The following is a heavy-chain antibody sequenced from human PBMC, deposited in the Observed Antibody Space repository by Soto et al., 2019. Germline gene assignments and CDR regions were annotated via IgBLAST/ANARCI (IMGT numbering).Heavy chain of an antibody. J-gene: IGHJ4*02. CDR3: ARGGGLGYCSSTSCYDY. CDR1: GYTFTSYD. Sequence: ASVKVSCKASGYTFTSYDINWVRQATGQGLEWMGWMNPNSGNTGYAQKFQGRVTMTRNTSISTAYMELSSLRSEDTAVYYCARGGGLGYCSSTSCYDYWGQGTLVTVSS. V-gene: IGHV1-8*01. D-gene: IGHD2-2*01. CDR2: MNPNSGNT.